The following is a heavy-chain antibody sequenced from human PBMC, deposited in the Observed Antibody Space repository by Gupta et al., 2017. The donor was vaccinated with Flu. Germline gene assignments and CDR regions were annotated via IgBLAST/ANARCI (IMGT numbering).Heavy chain of an antibody. CDR3: ARDSVGRFLEWEYFDY. D-gene: IGHD3-3*01. CDR2: ISSSSSTI. V-gene: IGHV3-48*02. Sequence: EVQLVESGGGLVQPGGSLRLSCAASGFTFSSYSMNWVRQAPGKGLEWVSYISSSSSTIYYADSVKGRFTISRDNAKNSLYLQMNSLRDEDTAVYYCARDSVGRFLEWEYFDYWGQGTLVTVSS. J-gene: IGHJ4*02. CDR1: GFTFSSYS.